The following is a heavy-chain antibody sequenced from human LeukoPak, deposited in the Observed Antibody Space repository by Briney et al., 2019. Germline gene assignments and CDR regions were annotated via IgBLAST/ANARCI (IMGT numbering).Heavy chain of an antibody. Sequence: GSLRLSCAACGFTFSSYAMSWIRQPPGKGLEWIGYIYYSGSTNYNPSLKSRVTISVDTSKNQFSLKLSAVTAADTAVYYCARVSRSGWLRFDYWGQGTLVSVSS. V-gene: IGHV4-59*01. CDR1: GFTFSSYA. D-gene: IGHD6-19*01. CDR3: ARVSRSGWLRFDY. J-gene: IGHJ4*02. CDR2: IYYSGST.